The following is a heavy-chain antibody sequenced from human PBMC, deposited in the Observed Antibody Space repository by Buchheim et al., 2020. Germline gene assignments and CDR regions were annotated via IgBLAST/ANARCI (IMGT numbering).Heavy chain of an antibody. Sequence: QVQLVESGGGVVQPGRSLRLSCAASGFTFSSYGMHWVRQAPGKGLEWVAVISYDGSNNYYADSVKGRFTISRDNSKNTLYLQMNSLRAEDTAVYYCARDTYDSSGYYYVEGDPWGQGTL. D-gene: IGHD3-22*01. J-gene: IGHJ5*02. V-gene: IGHV3-30*03. CDR3: ARDTYDSSGYYYVEGDP. CDR2: ISYDGSNN. CDR1: GFTFSSYG.